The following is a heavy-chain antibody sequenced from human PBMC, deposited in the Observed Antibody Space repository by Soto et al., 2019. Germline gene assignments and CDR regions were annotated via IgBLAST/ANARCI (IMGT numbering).Heavy chain of an antibody. J-gene: IGHJ6*02. CDR2: TSTYDGET. Sequence: QVQLVQSGAEMTKPGASVKVSCKASGYTFTTYGISWGRQAPGQGLEWMGWTSTYDGETIYGQKVQGRVTMTTDTSTNTAYIELGSLGSDGTAVYYCGRERRFRGVIIGRNYYYYGMDAWGPGTTVTVS. V-gene: IGHV1-18*04. CDR3: GRERRFRGVIIGRNYYYYGMDA. D-gene: IGHD3-10*01. CDR1: GYTFTTYG.